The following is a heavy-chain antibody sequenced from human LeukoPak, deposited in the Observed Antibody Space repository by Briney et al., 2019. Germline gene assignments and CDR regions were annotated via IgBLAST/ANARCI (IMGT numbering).Heavy chain of an antibody. D-gene: IGHD5-18*01. V-gene: IGHV3-30*18. J-gene: IGHJ4*02. CDR1: GFTFSSYG. Sequence: GGSLRLSCAASGFTFSSYGMHWVRQAPGKGLEWVAVISQDGSEKYYADSVKGRFTISRDNSKNTLYLQMNSLRAEDTAVYYCAKDRGTWIQLWFFDYWGQGTLVTVSS. CDR2: ISQDGSEK. CDR3: AKDRGTWIQLWFFDY.